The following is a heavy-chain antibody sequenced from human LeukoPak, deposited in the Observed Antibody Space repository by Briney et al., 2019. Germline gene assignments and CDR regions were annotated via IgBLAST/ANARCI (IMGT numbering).Heavy chain of an antibody. CDR3: AKSEGSSSARRFDY. CDR2: ISAGGENT. J-gene: IGHJ4*02. V-gene: IGHV3-23*01. CDR1: GFTFTSYA. Sequence: ESLRLSCAASGFTFTSYAMSWVRQAPGNGLEWVSGISAGGENTDYADSVKGRFTISRDNSKNTLHLQVNSLRAEDTAAYYCAKSEGSSSARRFDYWGQGTLVTVSS. D-gene: IGHD6-19*01.